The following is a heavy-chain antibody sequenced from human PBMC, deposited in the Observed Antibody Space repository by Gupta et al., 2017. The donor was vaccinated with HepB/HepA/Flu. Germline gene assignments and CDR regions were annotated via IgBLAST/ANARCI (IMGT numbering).Heavy chain of an antibody. D-gene: IGHD3-3*01. CDR2: ISYDGSNK. CDR1: GFTFSSYG. Sequence: QVQLVESGGGVVQPGRSLRLSCAASGFTFSSYGMHWVRQAPGKGLEWVAVISYDGSNKYYADSVKGRFTISRDNSKNTLYLQMNSLRAEDTAVYYCAKGDFWSGYPMYWGQGTLVTVSS. CDR3: AKGDFWSGYPMY. J-gene: IGHJ4*02. V-gene: IGHV3-30*18.